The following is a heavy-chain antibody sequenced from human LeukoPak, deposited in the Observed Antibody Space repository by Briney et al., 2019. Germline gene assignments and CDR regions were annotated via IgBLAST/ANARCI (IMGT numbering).Heavy chain of an antibody. V-gene: IGHV1-8*01. CDR1: GYTFSNYD. Sequence: ASVRVSCKASGYTFSNYDINWVRQATGQGLEWMGWMSPNNGKTGYAQNFQGRVIMTRDTSISTAYMELRRLRIEDTAVYYCARMSDTSMGFDIWGQGTMVTVSS. CDR2: MSPNNGKT. CDR3: ARMSDTSMGFDI. J-gene: IGHJ3*02. D-gene: IGHD5-18*01.